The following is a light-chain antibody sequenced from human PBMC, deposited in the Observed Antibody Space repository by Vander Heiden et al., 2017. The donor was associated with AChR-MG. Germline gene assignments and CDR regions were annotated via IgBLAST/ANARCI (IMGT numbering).Light chain of an antibody. CDR1: QSVASN. V-gene: IGKV3-15*01. CDR2: YAS. CDR3: QQDNNWPLT. Sequence: EIVMTQSPATLSVSPGERASLSCRASQSVASNLAWYQQKPGQAPRLLIYYASTRATGIPARFSGSGSGTEFTLTISSLQSEDFAVYYCQQDNNWPLTFGGGTKVEIE. J-gene: IGKJ4*01.